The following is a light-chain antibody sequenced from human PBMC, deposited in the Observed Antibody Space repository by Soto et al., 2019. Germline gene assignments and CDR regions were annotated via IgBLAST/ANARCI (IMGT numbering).Light chain of an antibody. V-gene: IGKV3-20*01. CDR1: QSVSSSY. CDR3: QQYGSSPPA. CDR2: GAS. J-gene: IGKJ5*01. Sequence: TVLTPSPGILSLSDADRAPPSCMASQSVSSSYLAWYQQKPVQATRLLMYGASIRATGIPDRFSGSGSGTDFTLTISILEPEDVAVYYCQQYGSSPPAFGQGTRLEIK.